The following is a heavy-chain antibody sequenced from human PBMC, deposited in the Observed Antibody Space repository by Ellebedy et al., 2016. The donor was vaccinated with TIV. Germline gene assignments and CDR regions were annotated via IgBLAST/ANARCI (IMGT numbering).Heavy chain of an antibody. J-gene: IGHJ4*02. V-gene: IGHV3-23*01. Sequence: GESLKISCAASGFTFSSYAMSWVRQAPGKGLEWVSAISGSGGSTYYADSVKGRFTISRDNSKNTLYLQMNSLRAEDTDVYYCASRAVRCSSTSCYFPGFDYWGQGTLVTVSS. D-gene: IGHD2-2*01. CDR2: ISGSGGST. CDR1: GFTFSSYA. CDR3: ASRAVRCSSTSCYFPGFDY.